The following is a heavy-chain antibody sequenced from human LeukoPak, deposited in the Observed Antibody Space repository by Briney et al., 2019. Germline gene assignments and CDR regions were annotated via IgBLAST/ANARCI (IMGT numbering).Heavy chain of an antibody. Sequence: PSETLSLTCAVSGGSISSGGYSWSWIRQPPGKGLGWIGYICHSGSTYYNPSLKSRVTISVDRSKNQFSLKLSSVTAADTAVYYCARGDCSSTSCYALSWFDPWGQGTLVTVSS. J-gene: IGHJ5*02. CDR3: ARGDCSSTSCYALSWFDP. CDR1: GGSISSGGYS. CDR2: ICHSGST. V-gene: IGHV4-30-2*01. D-gene: IGHD2-2*01.